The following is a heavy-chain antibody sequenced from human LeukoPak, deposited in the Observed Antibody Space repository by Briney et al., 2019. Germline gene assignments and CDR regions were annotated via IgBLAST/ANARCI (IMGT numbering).Heavy chain of an antibody. V-gene: IGHV4-34*01. J-gene: IGHJ3*02. CDR2: INHSGST. CDR3: AREKTAYDSFDI. CDR1: GGSFSGYY. Sequence: SETLSLTCAVYGGSFSGYYWSWIRQPPGKGLEWIGEINHSGSTNYNPSLKSRVTISVDTSKNQFSLTLSSVTAADTAVYYCAREKTAYDSFDIWGQGTMVTVSS.